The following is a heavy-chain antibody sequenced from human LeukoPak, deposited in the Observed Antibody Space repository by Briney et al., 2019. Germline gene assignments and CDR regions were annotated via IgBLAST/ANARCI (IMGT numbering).Heavy chain of an antibody. CDR1: GFTFSSYS. D-gene: IGHD3-9*01. J-gene: IGHJ5*02. V-gene: IGHV3-21*01. Sequence: PGGSLRLSCAASGFTFSSYSMNWVRQAPGKGLEWVSSISSSSSYIYYADSVKGRFTISRDNAKNSPYLQMNSLRAEDTAVYYCARDLNPRYFDWTSSAWFDPWGQGTLVTVSS. CDR3: ARDLNPRYFDWTSSAWFDP. CDR2: ISSSSSYI.